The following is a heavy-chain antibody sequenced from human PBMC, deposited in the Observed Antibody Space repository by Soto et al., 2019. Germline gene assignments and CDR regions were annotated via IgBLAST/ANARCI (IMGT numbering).Heavy chain of an antibody. CDR1: GGSISSSSYY. J-gene: IGHJ6*02. D-gene: IGHD6-13*01. CDR2: IYYSGST. V-gene: IGHV4-39*01. CDR3: ASTSIAAANYHYYGMDV. Sequence: SETLSLTCTVSGGSISSSSYYWGWIRQPPGKGLEWIGSIYYSGSTYYNPSLKSRVTISVDTSKNQFSLKLSSVTAADTAVYYCASTSIAAANYHYYGMDVWGQGTTVTVSS.